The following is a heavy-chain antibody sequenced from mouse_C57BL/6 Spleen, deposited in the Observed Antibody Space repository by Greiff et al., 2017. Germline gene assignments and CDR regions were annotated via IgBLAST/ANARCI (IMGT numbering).Heavy chain of an antibody. CDR2: IYPGDGDT. D-gene: IGHD1-1*01. CDR3: ARDRATVVAYYFDY. Sequence: VQLQQSGPELVKPGASVKISCKASGYAFSSSWMNWVKQRPGKGLEWIGRIYPGDGDTNYNGKFKGKATLTADKSSSTAYMQLSSLTSEDSAVYFCARDRATVVAYYFDYWGQGTTLTVAS. CDR1: GYAFSSSW. V-gene: IGHV1-82*01. J-gene: IGHJ2*01.